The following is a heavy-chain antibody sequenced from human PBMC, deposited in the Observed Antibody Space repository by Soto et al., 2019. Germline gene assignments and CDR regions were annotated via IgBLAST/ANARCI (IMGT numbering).Heavy chain of an antibody. CDR2: ISYSETNT. CDR1: GFTFGDYN. D-gene: IGHD6-13*01. J-gene: IGHJ4*02. Sequence: EVQLVESGGGLVKPGGSLRLSCAASGFTFGDYNMNWVRQAPGKGLEWVSSISYSETNTHYAESVKGRFTISRDNAKNSLFLQMNSLRAEDTAVYYCARGDSHSWFQAFDYWGQGTRVTVSS. CDR3: ARGDSHSWFQAFDY. V-gene: IGHV3-21*06.